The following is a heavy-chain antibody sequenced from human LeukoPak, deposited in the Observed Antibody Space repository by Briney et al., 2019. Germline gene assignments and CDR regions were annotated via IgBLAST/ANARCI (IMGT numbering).Heavy chain of an antibody. J-gene: IGHJ4*02. D-gene: IGHD6-19*01. V-gene: IGHV4-38-2*02. CDR1: GYSISSGYY. CDR3: AREQWPGYIDY. Sequence: SETLSLTCTVSGYSISSGYYWDWIRQPPGKGLEWIGSIYHSESTYYNPSLKSRVTISVDTSRNQFSLKLTSLTAADTAVYYCAREQWPGYIDYWGQGSLATVSS. CDR2: IYHSEST.